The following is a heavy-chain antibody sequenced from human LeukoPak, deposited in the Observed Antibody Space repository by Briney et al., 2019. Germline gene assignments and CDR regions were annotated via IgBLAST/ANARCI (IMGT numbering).Heavy chain of an antibody. CDR2: ISYDGSNK. J-gene: IGHJ4*02. Sequence: WGSLSLSCAVSGFTFTNYWMSWARQSPGKGLEWVAVISYDGSNKYYADSVKGRFTISRDNAKNSLYLQMNSLRAEDTAVYYCASTYYRRDSSGYAFDYWGQGTLVTFSS. CDR3: ASTYYRRDSSGYAFDY. D-gene: IGHD3-22*01. CDR1: GFTFTNYW. V-gene: IGHV3-30*03.